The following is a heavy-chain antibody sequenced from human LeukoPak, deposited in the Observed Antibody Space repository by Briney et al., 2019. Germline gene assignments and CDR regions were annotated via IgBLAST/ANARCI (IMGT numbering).Heavy chain of an antibody. CDR3: ARAAAGGPFDS. CDR1: GLTVTSNY. Sequence: GGSLRLTCAASGLTVTSNYMSWVCQAPGKGLEWVSVIYSGGGTSTYYADSVKGRFTVSRDNSKDTLYLQLNSLRAEDTAVYYCARAAAGGPFDSWGQGTLVTVSS. CDR2: IYSGGGTST. V-gene: IGHV3-66*01. J-gene: IGHJ4*02. D-gene: IGHD6-13*01.